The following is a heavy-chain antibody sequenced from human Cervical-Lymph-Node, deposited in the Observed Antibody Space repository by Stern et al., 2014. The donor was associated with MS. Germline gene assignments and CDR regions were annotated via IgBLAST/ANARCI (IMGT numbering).Heavy chain of an antibody. J-gene: IGHJ4*02. D-gene: IGHD1-26*01. V-gene: IGHV1-46*01. CDR2: INPNGGTA. CDR1: GYTFTDYS. CDR3: ARVAPTVGAAY. Sequence: QLVQSGAEVMKPGASVNVSCKASGYTFTDYSIQWVRQVHGQGLEWMGMINPNGGTATYPRKFRGRVTMTRDTSTATVKMELNSLRSEDTAVYYCARVAPTVGAAYWGQGTLVTVSS.